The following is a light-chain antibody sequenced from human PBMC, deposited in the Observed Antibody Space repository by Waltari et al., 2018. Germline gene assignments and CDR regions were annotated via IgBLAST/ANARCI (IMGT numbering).Light chain of an antibody. Sequence: QSALTQPASVSGSPVQSITISCTGTSSDIGDNAYVSWYQQHPDKAPKLIIFEGSNRPSEVSNRFSGFKSGNTASLTISGLQPEDEADYYCSSYTSSSAPFVFGSGTKVTVL. CDR1: SSDIGDNAY. V-gene: IGLV2-14*01. CDR2: EGS. J-gene: IGLJ1*01. CDR3: SSYTSSSAPFV.